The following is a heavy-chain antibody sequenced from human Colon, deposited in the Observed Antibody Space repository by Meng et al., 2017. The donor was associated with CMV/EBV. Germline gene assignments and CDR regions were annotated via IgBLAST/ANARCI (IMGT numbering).Heavy chain of an antibody. CDR1: GFTFSSYA. J-gene: IGHJ4*02. V-gene: IGHV3-30*04. CDR3: ARDSRPGFEDSSGGSDY. D-gene: IGHD3-22*01. CDR2: ISYDGSNK. Sequence: GESLKISCAASGFTFSSYAMHWVRQAPGKGLEWVAVISYDGSNKYYADSVKGRFTISRDNSKNTLYLQMNSLRAEDTAVYYCARDSRPGFEDSSGGSDYWGQGTLVTVSS.